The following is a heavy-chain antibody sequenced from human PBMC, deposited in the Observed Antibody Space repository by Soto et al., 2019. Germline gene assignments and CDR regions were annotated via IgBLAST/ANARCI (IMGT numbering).Heavy chain of an antibody. CDR1: GGTFSSYA. D-gene: IGHD3-10*01. CDR2: IIPIFGTA. J-gene: IGHJ6*02. Sequence: QVQLVQSGAEVKKPGSSVKVSCKASGGTFSSYAISWVRQAPGQGLEWMGGIIPIFGTANYAQKFQGRVTITADESTSTAYMELSSLRSEDTAVYYCARIGDGSGSYAYYYYYGMDVWGQGTTVTVSS. V-gene: IGHV1-69*01. CDR3: ARIGDGSGSYAYYYYYGMDV.